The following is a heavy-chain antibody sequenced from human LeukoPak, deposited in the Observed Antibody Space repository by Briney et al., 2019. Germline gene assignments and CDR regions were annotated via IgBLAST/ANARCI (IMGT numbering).Heavy chain of an antibody. J-gene: IGHJ4*02. CDR1: GFTFSSYS. V-gene: IGHV3-48*04. CDR3: ARLPRPGHYYFAY. Sequence: GGSLRLSCAASGFTFSSYSMNWVRQAPGKGLEWVSYINTGSSTINYADSVKGRFTISRDNAKNSLYLQMNSLRAEDTAVYYCARLPRPGHYYFAYWGQGTLVTVSS. CDR2: INTGSSTI.